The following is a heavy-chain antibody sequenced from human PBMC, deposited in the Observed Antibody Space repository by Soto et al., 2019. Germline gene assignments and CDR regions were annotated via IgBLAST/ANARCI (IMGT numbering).Heavy chain of an antibody. CDR1: GFTFDDYT. V-gene: IGHV3-43*01. D-gene: IGHD1-26*01. CDR2: ISWDGGST. J-gene: IGHJ4*02. Sequence: EVQLVESGGVVVQPGGSLRLSCAASGFTFDDYTMHWVRQAPGKGLEWVSLISWDGGSTYYADSVKGRFTISRDNSKNSLYLQMNSLRTEDTALYYCAKDGSGSTRGYYFDYWGQGTLVTVSS. CDR3: AKDGSGSTRGYYFDY.